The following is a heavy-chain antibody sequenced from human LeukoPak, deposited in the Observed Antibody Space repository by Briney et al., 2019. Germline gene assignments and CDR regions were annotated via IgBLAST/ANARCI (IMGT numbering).Heavy chain of an antibody. D-gene: IGHD3-22*01. CDR3: ARVARYYDSSGYYYPPWAFDI. CDR2: IYYSGST. CDR1: GGSISSSSYY. V-gene: IGHV4-39*07. J-gene: IGHJ3*02. Sequence: PSETLSLTCTVSGGSISSSSYYWGWIRQPPGKGLEWIGSIYYSGSTYYNPSLKSRVTISVDTSKNQFSLKLSSVTAADTAVYYCARVARYYDSSGYYYPPWAFDIWGQGTMVTVSS.